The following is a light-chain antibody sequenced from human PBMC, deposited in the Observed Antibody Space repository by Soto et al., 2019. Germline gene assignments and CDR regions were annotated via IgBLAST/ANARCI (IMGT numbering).Light chain of an antibody. CDR3: QQAQRYPPS. CDR2: GAT. CDR1: AGINIY. J-gene: IGKJ4*01. Sequence: DIQMTQSPPSLSASVGDRVTIICRASAGINIYLAWFQQKPGKAPKSLIYGATSLQREVPSRFSGSGCDTDFSLTISSLQPEDIATYYCQQAQRYPPSVGGGTKVEIK. V-gene: IGKV1-16*01.